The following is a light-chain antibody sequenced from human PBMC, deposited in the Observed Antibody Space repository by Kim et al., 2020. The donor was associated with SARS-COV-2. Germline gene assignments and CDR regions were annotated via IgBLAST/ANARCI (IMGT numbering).Light chain of an antibody. CDR2: DVS. V-gene: IGLV2-11*01. CDR3: WSDTGSYNAV. J-gene: IGLJ2*01. Sequence: QSALTQPRSVSGSPGQSVTIFCTGTSSDVGGYDYVSWYQQHPGKVPKLMIYDVSRRPSGVPDRFSGSKSGNTASLTISGLHGEEADDYYRWSDTGSYNAVFGGGTQLTVL. CDR1: SSDVGGYDY.